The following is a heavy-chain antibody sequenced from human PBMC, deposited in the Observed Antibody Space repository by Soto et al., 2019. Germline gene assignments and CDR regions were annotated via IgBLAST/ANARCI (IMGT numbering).Heavy chain of an antibody. J-gene: IGHJ6*02. Sequence: QITLKESGPTLVKPTQTLTLTCTFSGFSLSTSGVGVGWIRQPPGKALEWLALIYWDDDKRYSPSLRSRLTINKYTSKNPVVLTMTTMDPVDTATYYCIQSRCGGDCLQSDASHYYYGMDVWGQGTTVTVSS. CDR2: IYWDDDK. CDR3: IQSRCGGDCLQSDASHYYYGMDV. CDR1: GFSLSTSGVG. D-gene: IGHD2-21*02. V-gene: IGHV2-5*02.